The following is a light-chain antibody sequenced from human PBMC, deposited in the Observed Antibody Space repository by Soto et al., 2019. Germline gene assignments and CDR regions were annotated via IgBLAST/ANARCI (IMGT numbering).Light chain of an antibody. V-gene: IGLV2-14*01. CDR3: CCYTSSSTLIYV. J-gene: IGLJ1*01. Sequence: QSALTQPASVSGSPGQSITISCTGTSSDVGGYNYVSWYQQHPGKAPKLMIYEVSSRPSGVSNRFSGSRSGNTASLTISGLQAEDEADAYYCCYTSSSTLIYVFGTGTKLTVL. CDR1: SSDVGGYNY. CDR2: EVS.